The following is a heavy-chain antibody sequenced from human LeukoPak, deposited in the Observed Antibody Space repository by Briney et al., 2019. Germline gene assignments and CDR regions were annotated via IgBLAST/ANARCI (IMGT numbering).Heavy chain of an antibody. V-gene: IGHV3-30-3*01. CDR2: ISYDGSNK. D-gene: IGHD5-18*01. CDR1: GFTFSSYA. J-gene: IGHJ3*02. CDR3: ARDNPDTAKAFDI. Sequence: GGSLRLSCAASGFTFSSYAMHWVRQAPGKGLEWVAVISYDGSNKYYAGSVKGRFTISRDNSKNTLYLQMSSLRAEDTAVYYCARDNPDTAKAFDIWGQGTMVTVSS.